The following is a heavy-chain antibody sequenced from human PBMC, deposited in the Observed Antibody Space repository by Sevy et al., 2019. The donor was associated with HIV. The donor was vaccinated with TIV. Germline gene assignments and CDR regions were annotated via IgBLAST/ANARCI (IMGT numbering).Heavy chain of an antibody. D-gene: IGHD3-10*01. CDR2: IYYTGTT. CDR1: GGSMSSYF. V-gene: IGHV4-59*01. Sequence: SETLSLTCTVSGGSMSSYFWSWIRHPPGKGLEWIGYIYYTGTTNYNPSLKSRLTMSLDTSKNRFSLKLTAVTAADTAVYYCARDSVLSPRVFDSWGQGTLVTVSS. J-gene: IGHJ4*02. CDR3: ARDSVLSPRVFDS.